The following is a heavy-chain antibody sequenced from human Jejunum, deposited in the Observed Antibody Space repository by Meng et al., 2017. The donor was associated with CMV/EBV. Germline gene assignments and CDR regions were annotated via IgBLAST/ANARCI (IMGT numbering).Heavy chain of an antibody. Sequence: SGFTFSSYWIKWVRQVPGKGLEWVANIKQDGGERNYVESVKGRLTISRNNARNSLFLQMDGLRAEDTAVYYCARQKCGGDCDMDVWGQGTTVTVSS. D-gene: IGHD2-21*01. V-gene: IGHV3-7*01. CDR1: GFTFSSYW. J-gene: IGHJ6*02. CDR2: IKQDGGER. CDR3: ARQKCGGDCDMDV.